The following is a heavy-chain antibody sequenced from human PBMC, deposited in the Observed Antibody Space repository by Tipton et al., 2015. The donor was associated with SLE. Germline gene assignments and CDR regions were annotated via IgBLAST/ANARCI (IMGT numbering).Heavy chain of an antibody. J-gene: IGHJ4*02. CDR1: GYTFTTYY. Sequence: QLVQSGAEVKKPGASVKVSCKASGYTFTTYYIHWVRQAPGQGLEWMGIFDPSGGSANYAQKFQGRLTMTGDTSTGTVYMELSSLRSEDTAVYYCARPSDYSDLRHWGQGTLVTVSS. CDR3: ARPSDYSDLRH. D-gene: IGHD4-17*01. V-gene: IGHV1-46*01. CDR2: FDPSGGSA.